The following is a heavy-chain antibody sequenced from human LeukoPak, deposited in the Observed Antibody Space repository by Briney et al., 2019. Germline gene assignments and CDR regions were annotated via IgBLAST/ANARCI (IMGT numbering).Heavy chain of an antibody. CDR3: ARDNRFFGHLVDY. V-gene: IGHV3-74*01. J-gene: IGHJ4*02. CDR1: GFTYNDYW. D-gene: IGHD2/OR15-2a*01. CDR2: TSADGIFS. Sequence: SGVSVRLSCAASGFTYNDYWIHWVRQAPGKGLVWGSRTSADGIFSGYADFVKGRFSISRDNDNNTLYLQMNSLRAEDTAVYYCARDNRFFGHLVDYWGQGALVTVSS.